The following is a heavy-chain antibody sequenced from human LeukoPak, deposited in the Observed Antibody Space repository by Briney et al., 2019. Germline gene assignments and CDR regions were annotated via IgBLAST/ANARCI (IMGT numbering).Heavy chain of an antibody. V-gene: IGHV4-59*12. J-gene: IGHJ4*02. CDR2: IYYSGST. Sequence: SETLSLTCTVSGGSISSYYWSWIRQPPGKGLEWIGYIYYSGSTNYNPSLKSRVTISVDTSKNQFSLKLSSVTAADTAVYYCARDLRLSYFDYWGQGTLVTVSS. CDR3: ARDLRLSYFDY. CDR1: GGSISSYY.